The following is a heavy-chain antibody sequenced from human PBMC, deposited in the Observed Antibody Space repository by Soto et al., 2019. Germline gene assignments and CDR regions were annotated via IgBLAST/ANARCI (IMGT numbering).Heavy chain of an antibody. V-gene: IGHV3-23*01. J-gene: IGHJ5*02. Sequence: EVQLLESGGGLIQPGGSLRLSCAASGLTFSSYAMSWVRQAPGKGVEWVSAISGSGGSTYYADSVKGRFTISRDNSKNTLYLQMHSLRAEDTAVCYCAKDHLYIRGVIHNWFPPWGQGTRVTVSS. CDR1: GLTFSSYA. CDR3: AKDHLYIRGVIHNWFPP. CDR2: ISGSGGST. D-gene: IGHD3-10*02.